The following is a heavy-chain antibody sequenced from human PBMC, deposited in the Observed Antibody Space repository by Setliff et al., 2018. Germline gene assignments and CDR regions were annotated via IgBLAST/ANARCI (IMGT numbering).Heavy chain of an antibody. Sequence: WASVKVSCKASGDTFGSYGISWVRQAPGQGLEWMGGTIPMFGSTSYAQKFQGRVTIITDESTTTAYMELSSLGSEDTAVYYCVREGVDTRSSTDYRYYMDVWGKGTTVTVSS. V-gene: IGHV1-69*05. CDR2: TIPMFGST. CDR3: VREGVDTRSSTDYRYYMDV. J-gene: IGHJ6*03. D-gene: IGHD5-18*01. CDR1: GDTFGSYG.